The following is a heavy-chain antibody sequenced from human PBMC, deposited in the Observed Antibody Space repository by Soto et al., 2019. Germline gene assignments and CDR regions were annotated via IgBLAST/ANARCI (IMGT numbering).Heavy chain of an antibody. CDR3: ARKVRDYNFDY. V-gene: IGHV1-2*02. CDR1: GYRFSDYY. CDR2: INPDTGVT. D-gene: IGHD4-17*01. Sequence: VKVSCKASGYRFSDYYMHWVRQAPGQGLEWMGWINPDTGVTKYTQKFQGRVTMTRDTSISTAYLELSGLTSDDTAIYFCARKVRDYNFDYWGQGTLVTVSS. J-gene: IGHJ4*02.